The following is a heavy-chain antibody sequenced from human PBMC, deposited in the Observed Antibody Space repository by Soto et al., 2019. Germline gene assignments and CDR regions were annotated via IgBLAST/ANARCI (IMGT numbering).Heavy chain of an antibody. V-gene: IGHV1-2*02. D-gene: IGHD1-26*01. CDR3: ARAPRLGPTGDLDY. Sequence: QVHLVQSGAEVKRPGDSVKVSCKASGYTFTDYHLHWVRQAPGQGLEWMGRITPQSGEIYYSPKFQGRVTLTRDTSISTGYMELTTLTFGDTAVYYCARAPRLGPTGDLDYWGQGTLATVSP. J-gene: IGHJ4*02. CDR1: GYTFTDYH. CDR2: ITPQSGEI.